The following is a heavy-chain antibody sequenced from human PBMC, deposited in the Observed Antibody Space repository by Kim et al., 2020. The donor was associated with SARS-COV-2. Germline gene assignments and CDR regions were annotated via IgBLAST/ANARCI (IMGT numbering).Heavy chain of an antibody. Sequence: GGSLRLSCAASGFTFSGYWMQWVRQAPGKGLVWFSRIKSDGSDITYADSVKGRFTISRDNARNTLYLQMKSLRAEDTAVYYCIREGYNYGYAYWGQGTLVTVSS. V-gene: IGHV3-74*01. D-gene: IGHD5-18*01. CDR3: IREGYNYGYAY. CDR1: GFTFSGYW. CDR2: IKSDGSDI. J-gene: IGHJ4*02.